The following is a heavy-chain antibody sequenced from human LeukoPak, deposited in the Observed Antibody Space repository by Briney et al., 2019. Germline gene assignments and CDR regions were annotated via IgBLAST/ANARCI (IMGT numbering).Heavy chain of an antibody. J-gene: IGHJ4*02. CDR1: GGSISSSSYY. CDR2: IYYSGST. V-gene: IGHV4-39*07. CDR3: AAQRVYGGATGSN. D-gene: IGHD4-23*01. Sequence: SETLSLTCTVSGGSISSSSYYWGWIRQPPGKGLEWIGSIYYSGSTNYNPSLKSRVTISVDTSKNQFSLKLSSVTAADTAVYYCAAQRVYGGATGSNWGQGTLVTVSS.